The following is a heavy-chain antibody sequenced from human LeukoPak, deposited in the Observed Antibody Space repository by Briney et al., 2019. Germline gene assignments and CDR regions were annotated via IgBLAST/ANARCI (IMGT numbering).Heavy chain of an antibody. J-gene: IGHJ1*01. Sequence: GGSLRLSCAASGFTVSSNYMSWVRQAPGKGLEWVSVIYSGGSTYYADSVKGRFTISRDNSKNTLYLQMNSLRAEDTAVYYCASSGRSGGSCYSEYFQHWGQGTMVTVSS. CDR1: GFTVSSNY. CDR3: ASSGRSGGSCYSEYFQH. D-gene: IGHD2-15*01. V-gene: IGHV3-53*01. CDR2: IYSGGST.